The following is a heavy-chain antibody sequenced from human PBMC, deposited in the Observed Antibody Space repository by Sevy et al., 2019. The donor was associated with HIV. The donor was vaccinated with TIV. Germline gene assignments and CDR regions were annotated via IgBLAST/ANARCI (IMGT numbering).Heavy chain of an antibody. Sequence: GGSLRLSCAASGFTFSTYAMHWVRQAPGKGLEWVAVISYDGSNKYYADSVKGRFTNSRDNSKNTLYLQMNSLRAEDTAVYYCAREGTFYYDRTQSGFQYWGQGTLVTVSS. CDR3: AREGTFYYDRTQSGFQY. J-gene: IGHJ1*01. CDR1: GFTFSTYA. V-gene: IGHV3-30-3*01. D-gene: IGHD3-22*01. CDR2: ISYDGSNK.